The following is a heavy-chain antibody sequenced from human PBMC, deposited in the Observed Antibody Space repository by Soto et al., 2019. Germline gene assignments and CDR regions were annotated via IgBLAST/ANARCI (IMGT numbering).Heavy chain of an antibody. CDR2: IYYSGST. CDR3: ARDTMVRGVPLPSYGMDV. D-gene: IGHD3-10*01. J-gene: IGHJ6*02. Sequence: SETLSLTCTVYGGSISSVDYYWSWIRQPPGKGLEWIGYIYYSGSTYYNPSLKSRVTISVDTSKNQFSLKLSSVTAADTAVYYCARDTMVRGVPLPSYGMDVWGQGTTVTVSS. CDR1: GGSISSVDYY. V-gene: IGHV4-30-4*01.